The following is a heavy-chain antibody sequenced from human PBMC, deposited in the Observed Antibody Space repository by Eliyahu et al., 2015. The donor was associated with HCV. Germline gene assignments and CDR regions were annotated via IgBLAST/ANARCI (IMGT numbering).Heavy chain of an antibody. CDR1: GFTFDDYG. Sequence: EVLLVESGGRVVRPGGSLRLSCAASGFTFDDYGMGWVRQAPGKGLEWVSDINWNGGDTAYVDSVKGRFTVSRDNAKNSLYLQMNSLRADDTAFYFCARQGRLAAAGVFDNWGQGTLVTVSS. D-gene: IGHD6-25*01. J-gene: IGHJ4*02. V-gene: IGHV3-20*04. CDR3: ARQGRLAAAGVFDN. CDR2: INWNGGDT.